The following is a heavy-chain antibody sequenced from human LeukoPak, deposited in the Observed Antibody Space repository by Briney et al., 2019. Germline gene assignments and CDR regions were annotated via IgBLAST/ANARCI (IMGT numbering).Heavy chain of an antibody. J-gene: IGHJ4*02. CDR3: AKGRDAYNSGGIDY. V-gene: IGHV3-43*01. CDR2: ISRDGVSA. CDR1: GFTFDDYT. D-gene: IGHD5-24*01. Sequence: PGRSLRLSCAASGFTFDDYTMHWVRQAPGKGLEWVSLISRDGVSAYYADSVKGRFTISRDNTKNSLYLQMNSLRTEDTALYYCAKGRDAYNSGGIDYWGQGTLVTVSS.